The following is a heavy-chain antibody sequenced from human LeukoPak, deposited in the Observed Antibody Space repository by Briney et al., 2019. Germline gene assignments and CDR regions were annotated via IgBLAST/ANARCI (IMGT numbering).Heavy chain of an antibody. CDR1: GYTFTGYY. V-gene: IGHV1-2*04. CDR3: ARGRSSGWYVDAFDI. CDR2: INPNSGGT. J-gene: IGHJ3*02. D-gene: IGHD6-19*01. Sequence: ASVKVSCKASGYTFTGYYMHWVRQAPGQGLEWMGWINPNSGGTNYAQKFQGWVTMTRDTSISTAYMELSRLRSDDTAVYYCARGRSSGWYVDAFDIWGQGTMVTVSS.